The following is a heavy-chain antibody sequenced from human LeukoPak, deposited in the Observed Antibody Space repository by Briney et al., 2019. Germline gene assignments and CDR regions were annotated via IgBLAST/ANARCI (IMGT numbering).Heavy chain of an antibody. Sequence: GGSLRLSCAASGFTFSDYYMSWIRQAPGKGLVWVSHINSDGSSTTYADSVKGRFTISRDNAKNTLYLQMNSLRAEDSAVYYCARGPSDSSGWSYFHYAMDVWGQGTTVTVSS. CDR3: ARGPSDSSGWSYFHYAMDV. CDR2: INSDGSST. D-gene: IGHD6-19*01. J-gene: IGHJ6*02. CDR1: GFTFSDYY. V-gene: IGHV3-74*01.